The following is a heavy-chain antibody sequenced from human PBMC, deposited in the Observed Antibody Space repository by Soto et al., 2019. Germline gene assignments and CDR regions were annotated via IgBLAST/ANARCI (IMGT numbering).Heavy chain of an antibody. CDR2: ISAAGDP. J-gene: IGHJ6*02. CDR3: ARTDTAFYGLDV. D-gene: IGHD5-18*01. CDR1: GFTFRNYD. Sequence: EVQLVESGGGLVQPGGSLRLSCEASGFTFRNYDMHWVRQGTGKGLEWVSGISAAGDPDYADSVEGRFTISRENAQNSFFLQRNSLRVGDTAVYYCARTDTAFYGLDVWGQGTTVIVSS. V-gene: IGHV3-13*05.